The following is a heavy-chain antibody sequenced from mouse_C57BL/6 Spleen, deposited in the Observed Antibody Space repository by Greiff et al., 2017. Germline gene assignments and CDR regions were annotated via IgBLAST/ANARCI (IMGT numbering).Heavy chain of an antibody. V-gene: IGHV2-2*01. D-gene: IGHD2-14*01. J-gene: IGHJ4*01. CDR2: IWSGGST. CDR1: GFSLTSYG. Sequence: VKLMESGPGLVQPSQSLSITCTVSGFSLTSYGVHWVRQSPGTGLEWLGVIWSGGSTDYNAAFISRLSISKDNSKSQVFFKMNSLQADDTAIYYCARKGTPYAMDYWGQGTSVTVSS. CDR3: ARKGTPYAMDY.